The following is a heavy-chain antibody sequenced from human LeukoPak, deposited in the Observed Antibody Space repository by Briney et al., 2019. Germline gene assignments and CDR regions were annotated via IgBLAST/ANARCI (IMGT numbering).Heavy chain of an antibody. J-gene: IGHJ4*02. CDR2: ISGSGGST. V-gene: IGHV3-23*01. CDR1: GFTFDDYG. CDR3: AKEKVYSSSWYAGDDY. Sequence: GGSLRLSCAASGFTFDDYGMSWVRRAPGKGLEWVSAISGSGGSTYYADSVKGRFTISRDNSKNTLYLQMNSLRAEDTAVYYCAKEKVYSSSWYAGDDYWGQGTLVTVSS. D-gene: IGHD6-13*01.